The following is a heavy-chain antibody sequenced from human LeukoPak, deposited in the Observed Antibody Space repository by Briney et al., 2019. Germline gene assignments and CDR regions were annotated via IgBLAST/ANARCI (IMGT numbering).Heavy chain of an antibody. V-gene: IGHV3-53*01. J-gene: IGHJ4*02. CDR1: GFTVSSNY. CDR3: AKGPVAVAGYYFDH. Sequence: GGSLRLSCAASGFTVSSNYMSWVRQAPGKGLEWVSVIYSGGSTYYADSVKGRFTISRDNSKNTLYLQMNSLTAEDTAVYYCAKGPVAVAGYYFDHWGQGTLVTVSS. D-gene: IGHD6-19*01. CDR2: IYSGGST.